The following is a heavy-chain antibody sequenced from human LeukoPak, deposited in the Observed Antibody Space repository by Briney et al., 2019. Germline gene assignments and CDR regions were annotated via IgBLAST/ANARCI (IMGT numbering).Heavy chain of an antibody. D-gene: IGHD3-10*01. CDR1: GYTFTSYD. CDR3: ARGRATMVRGVIKNSHYFDY. Sequence: ASVKVSCKASGYTFTSYDINWVRQATGQGLEWLGWMNPNSGNTGYAQKFQGRVTITRNTSISTAYMELSSLRSEDTAVYYCARGRATMVRGVIKNSHYFDYWGQGTLATVSS. CDR2: MNPNSGNT. V-gene: IGHV1-8*03. J-gene: IGHJ4*02.